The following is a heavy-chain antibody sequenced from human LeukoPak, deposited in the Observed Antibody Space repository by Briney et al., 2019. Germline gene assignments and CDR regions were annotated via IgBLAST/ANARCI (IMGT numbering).Heavy chain of an antibody. CDR1: GGTFSSYA. D-gene: IGHD4-11*01. Sequence: ASVKVSCKASGGTFSSYAISWVRQAPGQGLEWMGGIIPIFGTANYAQKFQGRVTITADESTSTAYMELSSLRSEDTAVYYCARRGYSNTEEGDFDYWGQGTLVTVSS. CDR2: IIPIFGTA. CDR3: ARRGYSNTEEGDFDY. V-gene: IGHV1-69*13. J-gene: IGHJ4*02.